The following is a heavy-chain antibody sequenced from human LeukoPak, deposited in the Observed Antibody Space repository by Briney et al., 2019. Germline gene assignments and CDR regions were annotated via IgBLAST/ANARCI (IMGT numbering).Heavy chain of an antibody. Sequence: ASVKVSCKASGYTFTGYYMHWVRQAPGQGLEWMGWINPNSGGTNYAQKFQGRVTMTRDTSISTAYMELSRLRSDDTAVYYCARDSENYYDSSGAFCDYWGQGTLVTVSS. V-gene: IGHV1-2*02. J-gene: IGHJ4*02. CDR3: ARDSENYYDSSGAFCDY. CDR2: INPNSGGT. CDR1: GYTFTGYY. D-gene: IGHD3-22*01.